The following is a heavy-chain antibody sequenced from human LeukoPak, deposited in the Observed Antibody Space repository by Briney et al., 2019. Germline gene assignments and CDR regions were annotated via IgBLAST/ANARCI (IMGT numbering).Heavy chain of an antibody. CDR3: ARDDEYAVDASDI. Sequence: GGSLRLSCAASGFTFSSYWMSWVRQAPGKGLEWVANIKQDGSEKYYVDSVRGRFTISRDNAKNSLYLQMNSLRAEDTAVYYCARDDEYAVDASDIWGQGTMVTVSS. J-gene: IGHJ3*02. V-gene: IGHV3-7*01. CDR2: IKQDGSEK. D-gene: IGHD2-2*01. CDR1: GFTFSSYW.